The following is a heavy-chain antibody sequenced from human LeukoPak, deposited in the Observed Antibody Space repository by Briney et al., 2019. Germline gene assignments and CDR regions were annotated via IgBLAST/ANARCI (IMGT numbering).Heavy chain of an antibody. J-gene: IGHJ5*02. CDR2: INHSGST. CDR1: GGSFSGYY. D-gene: IGHD6-19*01. CDR3: ARDLTFSSGLNWFDP. Sequence: SETLSLTCAVYGGSFSGYYWSWIRQPPGKGLEWIGEINHSGSTNYNPSLKSRVTISVDTSKNQFSLKLSSVTAADTAVYYCARDLTFSSGLNWFDPWGQGTLVTVSS. V-gene: IGHV4-34*01.